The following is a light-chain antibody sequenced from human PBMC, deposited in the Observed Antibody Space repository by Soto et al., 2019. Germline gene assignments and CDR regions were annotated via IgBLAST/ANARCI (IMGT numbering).Light chain of an antibody. CDR3: QQYNNWPLIT. Sequence: EIVLTQSPGTLSLSPVERATLSCRASQSVSSSSLAWYQQRPGQAPRLLMFGASTRATGIPARFSGSGSGTEFTLTISSLQSEDFAVYYCQQYNNWPLITFGQGTRLEI. CDR1: QSVSSS. CDR2: GAS. J-gene: IGKJ5*01. V-gene: IGKV3-15*01.